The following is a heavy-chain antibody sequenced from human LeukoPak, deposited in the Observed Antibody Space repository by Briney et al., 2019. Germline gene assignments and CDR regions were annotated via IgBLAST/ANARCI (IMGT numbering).Heavy chain of an antibody. J-gene: IGHJ4*02. CDR1: GFTFSDYA. D-gene: IGHD1-26*01. V-gene: IGHV3-23*01. CDR2: ISTSGVST. Sequence: PGGSLRLSCVASGFTFSDYAMSWVRQAPGKGLEWVSSISTSGVSTNYADSVKGRFTISRDNSKSMVYLQMNSLRAEDTAVYYCAKNTSGTYLDYWGQGILVTVSS. CDR3: AKNTSGTYLDY.